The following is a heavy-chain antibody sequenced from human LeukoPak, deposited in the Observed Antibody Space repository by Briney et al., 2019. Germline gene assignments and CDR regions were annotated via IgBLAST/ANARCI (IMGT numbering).Heavy chain of an antibody. V-gene: IGHV3-30-3*01. CDR2: ISYDGSNK. D-gene: IGHD5-18*01. CDR1: GLTFSSYA. Sequence: PGGSLRLSCAPSGLTFSSYAVQWVRQAPGRGLEWVAVISYDGSNKYYADSVKGRFTIYRDNSNNTMYLQMNSLRAEDTAVYYCARDLGYSYGLPNAFDIWGQGTMVTVSS. J-gene: IGHJ3*02. CDR3: ARDLGYSYGLPNAFDI.